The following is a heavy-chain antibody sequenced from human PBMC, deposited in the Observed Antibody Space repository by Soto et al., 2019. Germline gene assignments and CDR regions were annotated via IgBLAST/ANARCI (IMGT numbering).Heavy chain of an antibody. V-gene: IGHV3-21*06. J-gene: IGHJ5*02. Sequence: EGQLVESGGGLVKPGGSLRLSCAASGFIFTNYGMHWVRQAPGKGLEWVASISRTADDVLYADSVKGRFSISRDNAKNSLSLQMSSLRVEDTSVYYCATDSLYSTTWYDYFDLWGQGTLVTVSS. CDR1: GFIFTNYG. D-gene: IGHD4-17*01. CDR3: ATDSLYSTTWYDYFDL. CDR2: ISRTADDV.